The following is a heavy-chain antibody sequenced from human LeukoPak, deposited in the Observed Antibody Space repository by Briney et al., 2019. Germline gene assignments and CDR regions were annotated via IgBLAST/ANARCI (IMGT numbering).Heavy chain of an antibody. Sequence: KPSQTLSPTCTVSGGSMSSGDYYWSWIRQHPGKGLEWIGYIHYSGSTYYNPSLKSRVAISVDTSKNQFSLKLSSVTAADTAVYYCARNFDSYNAFDVWGQGTMVTVSS. CDR1: GGSMSSGDYY. CDR2: IHYSGST. CDR3: ARNFDSYNAFDV. V-gene: IGHV4-31*03. J-gene: IGHJ3*01. D-gene: IGHD3-22*01.